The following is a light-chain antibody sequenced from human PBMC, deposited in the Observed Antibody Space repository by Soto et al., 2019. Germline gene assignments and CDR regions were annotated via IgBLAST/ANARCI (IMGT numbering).Light chain of an antibody. CDR3: SSYTNINTRAGV. CDR1: SSDVGSYNR. V-gene: IGLV2-14*01. Sequence: QSVLTQPASVSGSPGQSITISCTGTSSDVGSYNRVSWYQQHPGKAPKLIIYEVTDRPSGVSNRFSGSKSGNTASLTISGLQAEDEAEYYCSSYTNINTRAGVFGTGTKLTVL. CDR2: EVT. J-gene: IGLJ1*01.